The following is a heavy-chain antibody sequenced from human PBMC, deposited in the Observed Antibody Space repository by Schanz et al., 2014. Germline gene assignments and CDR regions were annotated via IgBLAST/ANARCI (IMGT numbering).Heavy chain of an antibody. J-gene: IGHJ4*01. CDR3: AREQIMAAAGLVDY. D-gene: IGHD6-13*01. CDR1: GFTFRDYY. CDR2: ISSGSSYA. Sequence: QVQLVESGGGLVKPGGSLRLSCAASGFTFRDYYMSGIRQAPGKGLEWVSDISSGSSYANYADSVKGRFTISRDNAKNSLYLQMNSLRAEDTAVYYCAREQIMAAAGLVDYWGHGTLVTVSS. V-gene: IGHV3-11*05.